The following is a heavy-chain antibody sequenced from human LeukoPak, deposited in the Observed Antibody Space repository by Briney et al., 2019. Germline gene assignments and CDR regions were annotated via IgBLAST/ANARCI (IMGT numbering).Heavy chain of an antibody. CDR2: ISTSSNYI. J-gene: IGHJ6*03. D-gene: IGHD1-7*01. Sequence: GGSVRLSCAASGFTFSSYSMSWVRQAPGKGLEWVSSISTSSNYIYYADSLKGRFTISRDNAKNSLYLQMNSLRAEDTAVYYCARDQGGTIGLYHYYYMDVWGKGTTITVSS. CDR3: ARDQGGTIGLYHYYYMDV. V-gene: IGHV3-21*01. CDR1: GFTFSSYS.